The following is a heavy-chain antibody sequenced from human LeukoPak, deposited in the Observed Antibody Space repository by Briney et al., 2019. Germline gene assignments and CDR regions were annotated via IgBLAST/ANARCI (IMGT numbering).Heavy chain of an antibody. D-gene: IGHD1-26*01. CDR2: IYTSGST. Sequence: SETLSLTCTVSGGSISSGSYYWSWIRQPAGKGLEWIGRIYTSGSTNYNPSLKSRVTISVDTSKNQFPLKLSSVTAADTAVYYCARDQVGATGNWFDPWGQGTLVTVSS. CDR3: ARDQVGATGNWFDP. CDR1: GGSISSGSYY. V-gene: IGHV4-61*02. J-gene: IGHJ5*02.